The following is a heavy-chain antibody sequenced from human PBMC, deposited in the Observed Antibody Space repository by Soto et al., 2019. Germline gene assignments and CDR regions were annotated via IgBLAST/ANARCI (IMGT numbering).Heavy chain of an antibody. J-gene: IGHJ4*02. Sequence: ASETLSLTCAVSGASISRIGFHWGWIRQPPGQGLEWIGSIYDAGTTFYKSSLNSRVTISADTSKNHFSLRLTSVTAADTAVYYCVKSRNWYDGGSRYFENWRQGTLVTVSS. CDR2: IYDAGTT. CDR1: GASISRIGFH. D-gene: IGHD6-13*01. CDR3: VKSRNWYDGGSRYFEN. V-gene: IGHV4-39*01.